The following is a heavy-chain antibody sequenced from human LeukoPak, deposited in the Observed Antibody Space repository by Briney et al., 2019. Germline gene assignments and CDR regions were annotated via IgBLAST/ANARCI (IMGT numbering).Heavy chain of an antibody. CDR2: ISYDGSNK. CDR3: ARMMTDFDGSGHDIQRGAFDI. J-gene: IGHJ3*02. CDR1: GFTFSSYA. D-gene: IGHD3-22*01. V-gene: IGHV3-30-3*01. Sequence: GGSLRLSCAASGFTFSSYAMHWVRQAPGKGLEWVAVISYDGSNKYCADSVKGRFTISRDNSKNTLYLQMNSLRAEDTAVYHCARMMTDFDGSGHDIQRGAFDIWGQGTMVTVS.